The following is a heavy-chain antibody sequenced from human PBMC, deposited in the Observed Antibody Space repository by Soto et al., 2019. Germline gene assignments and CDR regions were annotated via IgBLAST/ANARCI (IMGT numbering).Heavy chain of an antibody. V-gene: IGHV3-30-3*01. Sequence: GGSLRLSCAASGFTFSSYAMHWVRQAPGKGLEWVAVISYDGSTYYADSVKGRFTISRDNSKNTLYLQMNSLRAEDTAVYYCAKENGYSSSWFEFDYWGQGTLVTVSS. CDR3: AKENGYSSSWFEFDY. CDR1: GFTFSSYA. D-gene: IGHD6-13*01. CDR2: ISYDGST. J-gene: IGHJ4*02.